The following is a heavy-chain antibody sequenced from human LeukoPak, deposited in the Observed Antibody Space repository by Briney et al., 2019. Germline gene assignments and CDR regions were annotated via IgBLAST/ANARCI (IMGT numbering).Heavy chain of an antibody. V-gene: IGHV3-30-3*01. Sequence: GGSLRLSCAASGFTFSSYAMHWVRQAPGKGLEWVAVISYDGSSTYYADSVKGRFTISRDNSKNTLYLQMNSLRAEDTAVYYCAKDLPHGYCSGGSCRRFDYWGQGTLVTVSS. CDR2: ISYDGSST. J-gene: IGHJ4*02. CDR1: GFTFSSYA. CDR3: AKDLPHGYCSGGSCRRFDY. D-gene: IGHD2-15*01.